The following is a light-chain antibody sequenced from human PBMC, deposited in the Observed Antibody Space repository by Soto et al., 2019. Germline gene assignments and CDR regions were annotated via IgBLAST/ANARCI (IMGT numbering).Light chain of an antibody. CDR1: SSNIGAGYD. CDR2: GNT. J-gene: IGLJ3*02. Sequence: QSVLTQPPSVSGAPGQRVTISCTGSSSNIGAGYDVHWYQQLPETAPKLLIYGNTNRPSGVPDRFSGSKSGTSASLAITVLQADDEADYYCQSYDNSLSGWVFGGGTKLTVL. V-gene: IGLV1-40*01. CDR3: QSYDNSLSGWV.